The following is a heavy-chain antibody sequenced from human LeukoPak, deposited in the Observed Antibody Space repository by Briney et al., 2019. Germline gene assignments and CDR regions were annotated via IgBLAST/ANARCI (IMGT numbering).Heavy chain of an antibody. CDR2: IIPIFGTA. D-gene: IGHD6-13*01. J-gene: IGHJ4*02. V-gene: IGHV1-69*06. CDR3: ARGTQRGYSSSWPLLVDY. CDR1: GGTFSSYT. Sequence: SVKVSCKASGGTFSSYTIIWVRQAPGQGLEWMGGIIPIFGTADYAQNFQGRVTITADKSTSTAYMELSSLRSEDTAVYYCARGTQRGYSSSWPLLVDYWGQGTLVTVSS.